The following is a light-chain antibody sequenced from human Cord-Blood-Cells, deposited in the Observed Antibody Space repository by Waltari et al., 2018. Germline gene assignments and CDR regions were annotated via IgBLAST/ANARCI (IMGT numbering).Light chain of an antibody. CDR2: DVS. V-gene: IGLV2-14*01. CDR3: SSYTSSSTWV. CDR1: SSDGGGYNY. J-gene: IGLJ3*02. Sequence: QSDLTQPASVSGSPGQSITISCTGTSSDGGGYNYFSWYQQLPGKAPTLMLYDVSNRPSGVSNRFSGSKSGNTASLTISGLQAEDEADYYCSSYTSSSTWVFGGGTKLTVL.